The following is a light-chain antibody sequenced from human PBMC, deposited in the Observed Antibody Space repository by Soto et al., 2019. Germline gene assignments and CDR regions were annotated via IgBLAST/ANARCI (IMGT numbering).Light chain of an antibody. J-gene: IGKJ3*01. V-gene: IGKV3-15*01. CDR3: QQYGRSPFT. CDR1: QSVNSN. CDR2: GAS. Sequence: EIVMTQSPATLSVSPGERATLSCRASQSVNSNLAWYQQKPGQAPRLLIYGASTRATGIPARFSGSGSGTGFTLTISSLQSEDFATYYCQQYGRSPFTFGPGTKVDIK.